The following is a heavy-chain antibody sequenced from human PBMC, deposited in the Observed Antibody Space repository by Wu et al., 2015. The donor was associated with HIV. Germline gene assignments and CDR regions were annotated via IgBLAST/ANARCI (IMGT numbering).Heavy chain of an antibody. CDR2: ISTNTGGT. Sequence: QVKLAQSGIEVKKSGASMKVSCKASGYNFDGFGIVWVRQAPRQGLEWLGWISTNTGGTKYAEKFQGRVTMTRDTSITTAYMELSRLRSDDTAVYYCARRAYDSSGNWFDPWGQGTLVTVSS. J-gene: IGHJ5*02. CDR1: GYNFDGFG. D-gene: IGHD3-22*01. CDR3: ARRAYDSSGNWFDP. V-gene: IGHV1-2*02.